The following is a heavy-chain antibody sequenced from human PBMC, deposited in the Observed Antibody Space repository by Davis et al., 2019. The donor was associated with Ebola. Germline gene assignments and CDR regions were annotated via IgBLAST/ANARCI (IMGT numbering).Heavy chain of an antibody. J-gene: IGHJ4*02. Sequence: PGGSLRLSCAASGFTFSRYAMHWVRQAPGKGLEWVAAVSYDQSTRYYADSVKGRFTISRDNAKNTLYLQMNSLRAEDTAVYYCARGDSRLFDYWGQGTLVTVSS. CDR2: VSYDQSTR. CDR1: GFTFSRYA. V-gene: IGHV3-30-3*01. D-gene: IGHD3-22*01. CDR3: ARGDSRLFDY.